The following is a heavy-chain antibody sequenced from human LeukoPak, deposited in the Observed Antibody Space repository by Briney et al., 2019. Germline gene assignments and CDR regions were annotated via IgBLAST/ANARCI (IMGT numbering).Heavy chain of an antibody. D-gene: IGHD2-15*01. CDR3: ARPYCSGGSRHDYFDY. Sequence: ASVKVSCKASGYTFTSYGISWVRQAPGQGLEWMGWINPNSGGTNYAQKFQGRVTMTRDTSISTAYLELSRLRSDDTAVYYCARPYCSGGSRHDYFDYWGQGTLVTVS. J-gene: IGHJ4*02. CDR1: GYTFTSYG. V-gene: IGHV1-2*02. CDR2: INPNSGGT.